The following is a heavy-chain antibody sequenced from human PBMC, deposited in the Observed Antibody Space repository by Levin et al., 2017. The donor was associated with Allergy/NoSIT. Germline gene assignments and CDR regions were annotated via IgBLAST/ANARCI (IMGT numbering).Heavy chain of an antibody. J-gene: IGHJ4*02. CDR1: GFTFGDYS. D-gene: IGHD5-18*01. V-gene: IGHV3-49*03. Sequence: SCTASGFTFGDYSMSWFRQAPGKGLEWVGLIRSTVSGGTTEYAASVQGRFTISRDDSKSIAYLHMNSLKTEDTAVYYCTRGAYSYQFWGQGTLVTVSS. CDR2: IRSTVSGGTT. CDR3: TRGAYSYQF.